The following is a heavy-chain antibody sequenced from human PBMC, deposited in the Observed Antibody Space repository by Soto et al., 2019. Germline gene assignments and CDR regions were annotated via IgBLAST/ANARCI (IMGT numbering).Heavy chain of an antibody. CDR3: ATLGRADYPPLAA. J-gene: IGHJ5*02. D-gene: IGHD4-17*01. CDR2: ISSRGTDI. CDR1: GFLFSTST. V-gene: IGHV3-30*14. Sequence: SGGSLRLSCEASGFLFSTSTLNWVRRAPGKGLEWVAEISSRGTDIYYADSVKGRFTISRDNSKNTLYLLLDRVKSDDTAVYFCATLGRADYPPLAAWGQGTQVTVS.